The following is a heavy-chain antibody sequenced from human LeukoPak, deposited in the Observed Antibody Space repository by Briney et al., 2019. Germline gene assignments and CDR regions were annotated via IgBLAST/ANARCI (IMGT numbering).Heavy chain of an antibody. Sequence: PGGSLRLSCAASGFTFNSDAMGWVRQAPGEGLEWVSIISASGASPYYADSVKGRFTISRDNSKNTLYLQMNSLRAEDTAVYYCAKRAVAGTYYFDYWGQGTLVTVSS. D-gene: IGHD6-19*01. CDR1: GFTFNSDA. J-gene: IGHJ4*02. CDR2: ISASGASP. CDR3: AKRAVAGTYYFDY. V-gene: IGHV3-23*01.